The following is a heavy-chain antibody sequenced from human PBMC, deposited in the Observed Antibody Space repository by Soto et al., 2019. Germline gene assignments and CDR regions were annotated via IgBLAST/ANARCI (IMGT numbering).Heavy chain of an antibody. CDR3: ARDLVGLTHFDY. V-gene: IGHV4-59*01. CDR2: LYYLGRT. Sequence: QVQLQESGPGLVKPSETLSLTCTVSGDSISTYYWNWVRQPLGKGLEWIGYLYYLGRTNYNPSLRSRVTMPLDTSKTQLSRNLNSFTAADTAVYYCARDLVGLTHFDYWGQGILGTVSS. J-gene: IGHJ4*02. D-gene: IGHD1-26*01. CDR1: GDSISTYY.